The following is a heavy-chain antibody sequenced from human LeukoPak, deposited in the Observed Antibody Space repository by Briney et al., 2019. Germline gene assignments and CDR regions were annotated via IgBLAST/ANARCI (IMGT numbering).Heavy chain of an antibody. Sequence: ASVKVSCKSSGYTFTGYYMHWVRQAPGQGLEWMGWINPNSGGTNYAQKFQGRVTMTRDTSISTAYMELSRLRSDDTAVYYCARVFGAAAGTGYFDYWGQGTLVTVSS. V-gene: IGHV1-2*02. CDR3: ARVFGAAAGTGYFDY. CDR2: INPNSGGT. CDR1: GYTFTGYY. D-gene: IGHD6-13*01. J-gene: IGHJ4*02.